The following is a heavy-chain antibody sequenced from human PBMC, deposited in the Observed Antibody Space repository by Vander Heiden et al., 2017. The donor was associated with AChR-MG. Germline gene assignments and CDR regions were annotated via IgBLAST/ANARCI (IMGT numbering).Heavy chain of an antibody. CDR3: AIVIIGASGFDP. J-gene: IGHJ5*02. CDR1: GYPFTGYY. D-gene: IGHD2-8*01. V-gene: IGHV1-2*02. Sequence: QVPVVQSGGEVKKPGASVKVACRTSGYPFTGYYIRWGRQAPGQGLGWMGWINPNTGDTDYAQKLQGRVTLTRDTSISTSYMELSSLRSDDTALYYCAIVIIGASGFDPWGQGTLVTVSS. CDR2: INPNTGDT.